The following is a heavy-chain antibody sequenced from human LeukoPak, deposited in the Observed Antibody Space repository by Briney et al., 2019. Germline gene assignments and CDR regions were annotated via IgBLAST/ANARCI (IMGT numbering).Heavy chain of an antibody. V-gene: IGHV1-18*01. J-gene: IGHJ4*02. D-gene: IGHD3-22*01. CDR3: ARDGPAYYYGSSGYPPDY. Sequence: ASVKVSCKASGCTFTSYGISWVRQAPGQGLEWMGWISAYNGNTNYAQKLQGRVTMTTDTSTSTAYMELRSLRSDDTAVYYCARDGPAYYYGSSGYPPDYWGQGTLVTVSS. CDR1: GCTFTSYG. CDR2: ISAYNGNT.